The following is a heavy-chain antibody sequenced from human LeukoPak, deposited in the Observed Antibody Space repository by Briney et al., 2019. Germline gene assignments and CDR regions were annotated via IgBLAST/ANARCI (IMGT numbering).Heavy chain of an antibody. CDR1: GGSISSGDYY. CDR2: IYYSGSI. Sequence: PSETLSLTCTVSGGSISSGDYYWSWIRQPPGKGLEWIGYIYYSGSIKYNPSLKSRVTISVDTSKNQFSLYLSSVTAADTAVYYCARSRYWFDLWGQGTLVTVAS. CDR3: ARSRYWFDL. V-gene: IGHV4-61*08. J-gene: IGHJ5*02.